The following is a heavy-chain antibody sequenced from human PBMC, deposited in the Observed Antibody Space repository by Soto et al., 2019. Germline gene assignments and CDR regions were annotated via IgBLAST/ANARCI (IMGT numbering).Heavy chain of an antibody. CDR3: AREEVAGEPPPQDYYYYGMDV. CDR1: GYTFTGYY. D-gene: IGHD2-15*01. J-gene: IGHJ6*02. V-gene: IGHV1-2*04. CDR2: INPNSGGT. Sequence: ASVKVSCKASGYTFTGYYMHWVRQAPGQGLEWMGWINPNSGGTNYAQKFQGWVTMTRETSISTAYMELSRLRSDDTAVYYCAREEVAGEPPPQDYYYYGMDVWGQGTTVTVSS.